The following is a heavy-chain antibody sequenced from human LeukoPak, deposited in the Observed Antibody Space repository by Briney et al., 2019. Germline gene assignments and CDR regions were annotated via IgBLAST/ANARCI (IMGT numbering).Heavy chain of an antibody. J-gene: IGHJ4*02. V-gene: IGHV3-30*18. Sequence: GGSLRLSCAAPGFTFSPYAMHWVRQAPGKGLEWVALISNDGSKKYYADSVKGRFTISRDNSKNTLDLQMNRLRAEDTAVYYCAKDGYCSSTSCYPNHFDSWGQGTLVTVSS. CDR2: ISNDGSKK. D-gene: IGHD2-2*03. CDR3: AKDGYCSSTSCYPNHFDS. CDR1: GFTFSPYA.